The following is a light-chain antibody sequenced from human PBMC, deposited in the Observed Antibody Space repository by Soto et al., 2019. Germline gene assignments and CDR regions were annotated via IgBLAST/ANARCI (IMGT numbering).Light chain of an antibody. CDR3: QQAYSFPIT. V-gene: IGKV1D-12*01. CDR1: QDIAGY. Sequence: DIHVTQSPSSVSSSVVYRCTVTCRASQDIAGYLAWYQHKPGRTPELLIHGASRLQSGVPARFSGSGSGTDFTLSINSLQPEDFATYYCQQAYSFPITFGQGTRLEIK. J-gene: IGKJ5*01. CDR2: GAS.